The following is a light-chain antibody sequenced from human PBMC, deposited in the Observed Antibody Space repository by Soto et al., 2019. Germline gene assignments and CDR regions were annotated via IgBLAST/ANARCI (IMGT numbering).Light chain of an antibody. V-gene: IGKV1-5*03. CDR3: QQYHSYWT. CDR1: QSISSW. J-gene: IGKJ1*01. Sequence: DIQMTQSPSTLSASIGDRVNITCRASQSISSWLAWYQQKPGKAPKVLIYKASNLESGVPSRFSGSGSETEFTLTISSLQPDDFATYYCQQYHSYWTFGQGTKVE. CDR2: KAS.